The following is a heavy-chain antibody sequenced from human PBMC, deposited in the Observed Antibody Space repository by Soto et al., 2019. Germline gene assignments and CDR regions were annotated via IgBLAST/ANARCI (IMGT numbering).Heavy chain of an antibody. Sequence: GESLKISCKGSGYSFTRYWISWVRQMPGKGLEWMGRIDPSDSYTNYSPSFQGHVTISADKSISTAYLQWSSLKASDTAMYYCPTILYYYDSSGHYPQSSYYYYRMDIWGQGATVPVSS. D-gene: IGHD3-22*01. CDR3: PTILYYYDSSGHYPQSSYYYYRMDI. CDR2: IDPSDSYT. J-gene: IGHJ6*02. V-gene: IGHV5-10-1*01. CDR1: GYSFTRYW.